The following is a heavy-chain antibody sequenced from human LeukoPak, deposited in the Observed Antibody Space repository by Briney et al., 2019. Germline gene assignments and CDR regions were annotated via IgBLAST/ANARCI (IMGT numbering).Heavy chain of an antibody. J-gene: IGHJ4*02. Sequence: PGGSLRLSCVASGLSFSRFGMNWVRQAPGKGLEWISHISSTSGDVYYADSVKGRFTISRDNAKNSLYLQMSSLRNEDTAIYYCAQKGGTDHWGQGTLVTVSS. V-gene: IGHV3-48*02. CDR1: GLSFSRFG. CDR2: ISSTSGDV. D-gene: IGHD2-15*01. CDR3: AQKGGTDH.